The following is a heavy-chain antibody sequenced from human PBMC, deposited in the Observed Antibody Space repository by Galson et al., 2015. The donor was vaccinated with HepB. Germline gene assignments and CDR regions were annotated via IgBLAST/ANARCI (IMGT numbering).Heavy chain of an antibody. D-gene: IGHD3-22*01. CDR1: GFTFGDYA. V-gene: IGHV3-49*03. J-gene: IGHJ1*01. CDR2: IRSKAYGGTT. Sequence: SLRLSCAASGFTFGDYAMSWFRQAPGKGLEWVGFIRSKAYGGTTEYAASVKGGFTISRDDSNSIAYLQMNSLKTEDTAVYYCTRGYYYDSSGYYYVGYFQHWGQGTLVTVSS. CDR3: TRGYYYDSSGYYYVGYFQH.